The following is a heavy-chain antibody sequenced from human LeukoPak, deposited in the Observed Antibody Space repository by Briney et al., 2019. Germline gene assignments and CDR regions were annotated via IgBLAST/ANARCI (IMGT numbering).Heavy chain of an antibody. Sequence: GGSLRLSCAASGFTFSSYGMHWVRQAPGKGLEWVAVIWYDGSNKYYADSVKGRFTISRDNSKNTLYLQMNSLRAEDTAVYYCAGGNYGDYLPRYWGQGTLVTVSS. J-gene: IGHJ4*02. CDR2: IWYDGSNK. V-gene: IGHV3-33*01. CDR1: GFTFSSYG. D-gene: IGHD4-17*01. CDR3: AGGNYGDYLPRY.